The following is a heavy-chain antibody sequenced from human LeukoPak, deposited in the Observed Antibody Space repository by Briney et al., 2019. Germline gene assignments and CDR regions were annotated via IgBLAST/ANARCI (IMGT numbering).Heavy chain of an antibody. CDR1: GFTFSSYV. CDR3: ARVRAVSKRFVTMVRGMKNEYYFDY. Sequence: GRSLRLSCAASGFTFSSYVMHWVRQAPGKGLEWVAIISYDGSNEYYADSVKGRFTISRDNSKNTLYLQMNSLRAADTAVYYCARVRAVSKRFVTMVRGMKNEYYFDYWGQGTLVTVSS. D-gene: IGHD3-10*01. J-gene: IGHJ4*02. CDR2: ISYDGSNE. V-gene: IGHV3-30*04.